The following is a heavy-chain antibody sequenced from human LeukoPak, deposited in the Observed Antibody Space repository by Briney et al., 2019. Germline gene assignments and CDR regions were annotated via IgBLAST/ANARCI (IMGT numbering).Heavy chain of an antibody. D-gene: IGHD1-26*01. V-gene: IGHV4-38-2*01. Sequence: SETLSLTCAVSGYSISSGYYWGWIRQPPGKGLEWIGSIYHSGSTYYNPSLKSRVTLSVDTSKNQFSLKLSSVTAADTAVYYCARVNDGRNWFDPWGQGTLVTVSS. CDR1: GYSISSGYY. CDR3: ARVNDGRNWFDP. J-gene: IGHJ5*02. CDR2: IYHSGST.